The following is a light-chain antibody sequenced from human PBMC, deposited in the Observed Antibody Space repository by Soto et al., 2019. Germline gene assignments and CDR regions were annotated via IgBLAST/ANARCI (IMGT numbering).Light chain of an antibody. V-gene: IGKV3-11*01. CDR2: DAS. CDR3: QQRTNWHLT. CDR1: RSVGRS. Sequence: ETVLTQSPATLSLSPGERATLSCRASRSVGRSLAWYQQKPGQAPRLLIYDASNRATGIPARFSGSGSGTDFTLTISSLEPEDFARYYCQQRTNWHLTFGGGTNVDIK. J-gene: IGKJ4*01.